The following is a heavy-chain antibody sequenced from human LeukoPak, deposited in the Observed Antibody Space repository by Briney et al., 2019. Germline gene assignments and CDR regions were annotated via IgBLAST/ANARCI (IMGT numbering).Heavy chain of an antibody. D-gene: IGHD2-8*01. CDR2: IYYSGTA. CDR3: ARFSNAHGVKFDY. CDR1: GGSISSGDFY. J-gene: IGHJ4*02. Sequence: SETLSLTCTVSGGSISSGDFYWSWVRQHPEKGLEWIGYIYYSGTAYYNPSLKSRVTMSVDTSKSQFSPKLDSVTAADTAVYYCARFSNAHGVKFDYWGQGTLVTVSS. V-gene: IGHV4-31*03.